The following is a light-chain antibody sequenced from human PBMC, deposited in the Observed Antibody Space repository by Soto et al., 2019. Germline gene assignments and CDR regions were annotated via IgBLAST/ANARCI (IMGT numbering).Light chain of an antibody. Sequence: QSVLTQPRSVSGSPGQSVTISCTGTSSDVGGYNYVSWYQQHPGKAPKLMTYDVSKRPSGVPDRFSGSKSGNTASLTISGLQAEDEADYHCCSYAGSYTLYVFGTGTKVTVL. J-gene: IGLJ1*01. V-gene: IGLV2-11*01. CDR2: DVS. CDR3: CSYAGSYTLYV. CDR1: SSDVGGYNY.